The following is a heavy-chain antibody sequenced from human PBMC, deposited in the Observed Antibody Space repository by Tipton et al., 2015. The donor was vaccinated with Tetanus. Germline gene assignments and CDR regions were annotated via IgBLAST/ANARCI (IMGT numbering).Heavy chain of an antibody. Sequence: SLRLSCAASGIIFTNAWMNWVRQAPGKGLEWVGRVKSKADGGTTDYAAPVKGRFSTPRDGSTSTLYLQMNSLKTGDPGGFFCSTSGIAGAGPRVDYWGRGTLVPVSS. V-gene: IGHV3-15*07. J-gene: IGHJ4*02. CDR2: VKSKADGGTT. CDR3: STSGIAGAGPRVDY. CDR1: GIIFTNAW. D-gene: IGHD6-19*01.